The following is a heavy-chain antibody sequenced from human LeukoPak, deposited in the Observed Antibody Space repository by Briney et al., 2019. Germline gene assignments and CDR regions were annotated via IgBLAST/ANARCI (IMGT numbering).Heavy chain of an antibody. CDR3: ARGWEECELLSWFDP. CDR1: GGSISSYY. J-gene: IGHJ5*02. CDR2: IYYSGST. V-gene: IGHV4-59*01. Sequence: PSETLSLTCTVSGGSISSYYWSWIRQPPGKGLECIGYIYYSGSTNYNTSLKIRVTISVDTSKHQFSLKLSSVTAADTAVYYCARGWEECELLSWFDPWGQGTLVTVSS. D-gene: IGHD1-26*01.